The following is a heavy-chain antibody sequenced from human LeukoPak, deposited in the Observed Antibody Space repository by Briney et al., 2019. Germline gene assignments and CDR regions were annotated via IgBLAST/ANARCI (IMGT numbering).Heavy chain of an antibody. V-gene: IGHV1-46*01. CDR3: ARDEGYSGPGYWFDP. Sequence: ASVKVSCKASGYTFTSYYMHWVQQAPGQGLEWMGIINPSGGSTSYAQKFQGRVTMTRDTSTSTVYMELSSLRSEDTAVYYCARDEGYSGPGYWFDPWGQGTLVTVSS. CDR1: GYTFTSYY. J-gene: IGHJ5*02. CDR2: INPSGGST. D-gene: IGHD5-12*01.